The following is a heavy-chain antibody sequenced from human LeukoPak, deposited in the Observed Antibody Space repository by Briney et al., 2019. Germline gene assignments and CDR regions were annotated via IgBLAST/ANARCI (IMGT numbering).Heavy chain of an antibody. Sequence: SETLSLTCTVSGGSISSHYWSWIRQPPGKGLEWIGYIHYIGTTNYNPSLKSRVTISVDTSKNQFSLKLISVTAADTAIYYCARSAYLGSAFDYWGQGNLVTVSS. CDR1: GGSISSHY. V-gene: IGHV4-59*11. J-gene: IGHJ4*02. CDR3: ARSAYLGSAFDY. CDR2: IHYIGTT. D-gene: IGHD3-10*01.